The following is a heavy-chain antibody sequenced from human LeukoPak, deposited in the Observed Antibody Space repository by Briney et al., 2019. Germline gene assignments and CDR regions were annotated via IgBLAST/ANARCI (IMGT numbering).Heavy chain of an antibody. CDR3: ARDGYSSSWRYAFDI. Sequence: GGSLRLSCAASGFTFSSYSMNWVRQAPGKGLEWDSSISSSSSYIYYADSVKGRFTISRDNAKNSLYLQMNSLRAEDTAVYYCARDGYSSSWRYAFDIWGQGTMVTVSS. J-gene: IGHJ3*02. CDR1: GFTFSSYS. CDR2: ISSSSSYI. V-gene: IGHV3-21*01. D-gene: IGHD6-13*01.